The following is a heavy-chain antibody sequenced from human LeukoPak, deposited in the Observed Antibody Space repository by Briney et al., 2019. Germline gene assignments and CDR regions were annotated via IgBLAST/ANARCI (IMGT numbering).Heavy chain of an antibody. J-gene: IGHJ4*02. CDR1: GFSFSGYS. D-gene: IGHD6-13*01. CDR2: ISGSSGYI. V-gene: IGHV3-21*01. CDR3: ARDVGITAVGLYYFDY. Sequence: GGSLRLSCEVSGFSFSGYSMSWVRQAPGEGLEWVSSISGSSGYIYYADSVKGRFTISRDNAKNSLYLQMNSLRAEDTAVYYCARDVGITAVGLYYFDYWGQGTLVTVSS.